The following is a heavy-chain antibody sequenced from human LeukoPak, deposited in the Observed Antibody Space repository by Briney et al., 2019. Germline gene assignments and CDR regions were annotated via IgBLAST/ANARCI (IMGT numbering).Heavy chain of an antibody. Sequence: GASVKVSCKASGGTFSSYAISWVRQAPGQGLEWMGGIIPIFGTANYAQKFQGRVTITAGKSTSTAYMELSSLRSEDTAVYYCARDDSGYENGFDYWGQGTLVTVSS. V-gene: IGHV1-69*06. CDR3: ARDDSGYENGFDY. D-gene: IGHD5-12*01. J-gene: IGHJ4*02. CDR1: GGTFSSYA. CDR2: IIPIFGTA.